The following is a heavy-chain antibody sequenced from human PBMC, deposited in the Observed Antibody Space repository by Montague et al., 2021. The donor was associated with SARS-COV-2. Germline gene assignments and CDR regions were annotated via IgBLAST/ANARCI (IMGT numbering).Heavy chain of an antibody. D-gene: IGHD3-3*01. CDR3: AKDSYYDFWSGYSPGENWFDP. CDR2: ISWNSGSI. J-gene: IGHJ5*02. CDR1: GFTFGDYA. V-gene: IGHV3-9*01. Sequence: SLRLSWAASGFTFGDYAMHWVRQAPGKGLEWVSGISWNSGSIGCADSVKGRFTISRDNAKNSLYLQMNSLRAEDTALYYCAKDSYYDFWSGYSPGENWFDPWGQGTLVTVSS.